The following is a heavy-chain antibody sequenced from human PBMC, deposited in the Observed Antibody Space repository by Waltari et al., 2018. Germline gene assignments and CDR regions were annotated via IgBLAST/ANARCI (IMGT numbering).Heavy chain of an antibody. V-gene: IGHV3-23*01. CDR2: ISGSGGST. D-gene: IGHD3-16*01. J-gene: IGHJ3*02. Sequence: EVQLLESGGGLVQPGGSLRRSCAASGFTFSSYAMSWVRRAPGKGLEWVSAISGSGGSTYYADSVKGRFTISRDNSKNTLYLQMNSLRAEDTAVYYCAKGRLGLRGAFDIWGQGTMVTVSS. CDR1: GFTFSSYA. CDR3: AKGRLGLRGAFDI.